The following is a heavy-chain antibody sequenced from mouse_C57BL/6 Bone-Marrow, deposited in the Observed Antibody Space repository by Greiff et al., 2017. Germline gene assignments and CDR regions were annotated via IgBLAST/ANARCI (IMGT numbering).Heavy chain of an antibody. Sequence: VQRVESGPGLVQPSQSLSITCTVSGFSLTSYGVHWVRQSPGQGLEWLGVIWSGGSTDYYAAFISRLSISKDNSKSQVFFKMNSLQADDTAIYYCARIPTLLPFYYAMDYWGQGTSVTVSS. CDR3: ARIPTLLPFYYAMDY. J-gene: IGHJ4*01. CDR2: IWSGGST. V-gene: IGHV2-2*01. CDR1: GFSLTSYG. D-gene: IGHD1-1*01.